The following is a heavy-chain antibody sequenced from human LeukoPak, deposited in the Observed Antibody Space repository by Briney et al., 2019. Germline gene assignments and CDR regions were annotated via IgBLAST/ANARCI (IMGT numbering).Heavy chain of an antibody. V-gene: IGHV3-9*01. J-gene: IGHJ4*02. Sequence: GRSLRLSCAASGFTFDDYAMHWVRQAPGKGLEWVSGISWNSGSIGYADSVKGRFTISRDNAKNSLYLQMNSLRAEDTALYYCAKGNFNYYDSSGYSYFDYWGQGTLVTVSS. D-gene: IGHD3-22*01. CDR2: ISWNSGSI. CDR1: GFTFDDYA. CDR3: AKGNFNYYDSSGYSYFDY.